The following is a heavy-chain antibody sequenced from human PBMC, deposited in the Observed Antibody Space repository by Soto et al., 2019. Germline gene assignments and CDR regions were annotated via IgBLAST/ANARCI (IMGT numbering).Heavy chain of an antibody. J-gene: IGHJ4*02. CDR3: AKDRVESGLGEIDY. V-gene: IGHV3-30*18. CDR1: GFSFSNNG. Sequence: QVQLVESGGGVVQPGRSLRLSCAASGFSFSNNGMHWVRQAPGKGLEWVAIISYDGSNKYYADSVKGRFTISRDNSKNPLYLQMHSLRVEDTAVYYCAKDRVESGLGEIDYWGQGTLVTVSS. CDR2: ISYDGSNK. D-gene: IGHD3-16*01.